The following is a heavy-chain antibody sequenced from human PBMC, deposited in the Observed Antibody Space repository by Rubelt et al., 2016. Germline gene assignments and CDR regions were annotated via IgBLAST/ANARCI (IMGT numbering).Heavy chain of an antibody. D-gene: IGHD1-26*01. V-gene: IGHV3-23*03. Sequence: EYGGGLVQPGGSLRLSCAASGFTFSSYAMSWVRQAPGKGLEWVSLVSWDGTDTHYGDSVKGRFTISRDSSRNTLYLQMNSLRPEDTAVYYCVKDGEGAANYFADWGQGALLTVSS. CDR3: VKDGEGAANYFAD. CDR1: GFTFSSYA. J-gene: IGHJ4*02. CDR2: VSWDGTDT.